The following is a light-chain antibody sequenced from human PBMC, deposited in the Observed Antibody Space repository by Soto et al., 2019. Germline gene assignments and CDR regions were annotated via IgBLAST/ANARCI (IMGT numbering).Light chain of an antibody. V-gene: IGLV1-40*01. CDR3: QSYDSSLSGWV. Sequence: VLTQPPSVSGAPGQRVTISCTGSSSNIGAGYDVHWYQQLPGTAPKLLIYGNSNRPSGVPDRFSGSKSGTSASLAITGLRAEDEADYYCQSYDSSLSGWVFGGGTKLTVL. CDR1: SSNIGAGYD. J-gene: IGLJ3*02. CDR2: GNS.